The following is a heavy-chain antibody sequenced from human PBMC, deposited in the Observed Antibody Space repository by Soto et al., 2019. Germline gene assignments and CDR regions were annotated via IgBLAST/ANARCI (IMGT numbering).Heavy chain of an antibody. Sequence: QVQLQQWGAGLLKPSETLSLTCAVYGGSFSGYYWSWIRQPPGKGLEWIGEINHSGSTNYNPSLKSRVTISVDTSQNQFSLKLSSVTAADTAVYYCARGVVVVAATLDYGGQGTLVTVSS. CDR1: GGSFSGYY. CDR3: ARGVVVVAATLDY. CDR2: INHSGST. J-gene: IGHJ4*02. V-gene: IGHV4-34*01. D-gene: IGHD2-15*01.